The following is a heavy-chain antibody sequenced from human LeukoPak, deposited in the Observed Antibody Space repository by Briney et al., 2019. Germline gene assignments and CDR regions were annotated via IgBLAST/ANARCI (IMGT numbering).Heavy chain of an antibody. D-gene: IGHD4-23*01. Sequence: SETLSLTCTVSGGSISSSSYYWGWIRPPPGKGLEWIGSIYYSGSTYYNPSLKSRVTISVDTSKNQFSLKLSSVTAADTAVYYCAQNKGYGGPFPDFDNWGQGTLVTVSS. CDR3: AQNKGYGGPFPDFDN. J-gene: IGHJ4*02. CDR1: GGSISSSSYY. V-gene: IGHV4-39*01. CDR2: IYYSGST.